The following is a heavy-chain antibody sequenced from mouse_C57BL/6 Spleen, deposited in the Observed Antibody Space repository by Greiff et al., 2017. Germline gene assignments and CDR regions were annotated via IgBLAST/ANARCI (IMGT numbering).Heavy chain of an antibody. J-gene: IGHJ4*01. Sequence: VQLQQSGAELARPGASVKMSCKASGYTFTSYTMHWVKQRPGQGLEWIGYINPSSGYTKYNQKFKDKATLTADKSSSTAYMQLSSLTSEDSAVYYCARRRGSSYPYYYAMDYWGQGTSVTVSS. CDR1: GYTFTSYT. CDR3: ARRRGSSYPYYYAMDY. D-gene: IGHD1-1*01. CDR2: INPSSGYT. V-gene: IGHV1-4*01.